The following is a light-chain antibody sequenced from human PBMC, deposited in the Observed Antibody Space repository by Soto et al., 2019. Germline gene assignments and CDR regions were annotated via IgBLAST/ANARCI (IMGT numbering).Light chain of an antibody. CDR2: ENN. Sequence: QPVLTQPPSVSEAPGQRVNISCTGSSSNIGAGYEAHWYQQVPGTAPKLLIFENNNRPSGVPDRFSGSKSGTSASLAITGRQAEDEAEYYCQSYDSSLSGYVFGTGTKLTVL. CDR3: QSYDSSLSGYV. CDR1: SSNIGAGYE. V-gene: IGLV1-40*01. J-gene: IGLJ1*01.